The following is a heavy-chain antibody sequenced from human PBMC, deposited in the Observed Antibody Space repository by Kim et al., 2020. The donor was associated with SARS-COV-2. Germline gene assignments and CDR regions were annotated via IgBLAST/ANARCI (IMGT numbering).Heavy chain of an antibody. Sequence: FQGRVTMTRETSPRTVYMELSSLRSEDTAVYYCARDGPEYCSGGSCYYFDYWGQGTLVTVSS. D-gene: IGHD2-15*01. CDR3: ARDGPEYCSGGSCYYFDY. V-gene: IGHV1-46*01. J-gene: IGHJ4*02.